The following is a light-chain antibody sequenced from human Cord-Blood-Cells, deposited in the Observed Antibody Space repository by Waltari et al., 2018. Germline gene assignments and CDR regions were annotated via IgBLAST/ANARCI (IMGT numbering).Light chain of an antibody. CDR3: QQYYSTPYS. V-gene: IGKV4-1*01. CDR2: WAS. CDR1: KSVFYSSNNKNY. Sequence: DIVMNQSPDSLAVSLGERATINWKYSKSVFYSSNNKNYLAWYQQKPGQPPKLLIYWASTRESGVPDRFSGSGSGTDFTLTISSLQAEDVAVYYCQQYYSTPYSFGQGTKLEIK. J-gene: IGKJ2*03.